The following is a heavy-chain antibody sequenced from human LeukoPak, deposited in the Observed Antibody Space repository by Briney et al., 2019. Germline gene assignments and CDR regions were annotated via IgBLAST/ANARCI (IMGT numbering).Heavy chain of an antibody. J-gene: IGHJ6*03. D-gene: IGHD6-6*01. CDR1: GGSFSGYY. V-gene: IGHV4-34*01. Sequence: SETLSLTCAVYGGSFSGYYWSWIRQPPGKGLEWIGEINHSGSTNYNPPLKSRVTISVDTSKNQFSLKLSSVTAADTAVYYCARGVSYSSSHYYYYYYMDVWGKGTTVTVSS. CDR2: INHSGST. CDR3: ARGVSYSSSHYYYYYYMDV.